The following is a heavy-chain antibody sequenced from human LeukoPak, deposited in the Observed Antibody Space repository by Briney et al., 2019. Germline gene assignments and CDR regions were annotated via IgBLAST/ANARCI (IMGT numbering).Heavy chain of an antibody. V-gene: IGHV3-66*01. CDR3: ARDGMVVSGY. J-gene: IGHJ4*02. Sequence: GGSLRLSCAASGFSVSSNYINWVRQAPGKGLEWVSVIYNGGNTNYAGSVKGRFTISRDRSKNSLYLQMNSLRAEDTAVYYCARDGMVVSGYWGQGTLVTVSS. D-gene: IGHD5/OR15-5a*01. CDR2: IYNGGNT. CDR1: GFSVSSNY.